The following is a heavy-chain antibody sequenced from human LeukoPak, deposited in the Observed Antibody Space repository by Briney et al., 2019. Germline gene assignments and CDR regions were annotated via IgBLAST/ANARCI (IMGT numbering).Heavy chain of an antibody. J-gene: IGHJ4*02. CDR1: GFTFSSYA. Sequence: GGSLRLSCAASGFTFSSYAMHWVRQAPGKGLEWVSYISSSSSTIYYADSVKGRFTISRDNAKNSLYLQMNSLRAEDTAVYYCARDRYSYGFDYWGQGTLVTVSS. V-gene: IGHV3-48*01. CDR3: ARDRYSYGFDY. CDR2: ISSSSSTI. D-gene: IGHD5-18*01.